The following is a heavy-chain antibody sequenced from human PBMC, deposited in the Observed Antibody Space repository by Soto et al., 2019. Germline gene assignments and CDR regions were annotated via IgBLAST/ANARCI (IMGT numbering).Heavy chain of an antibody. CDR3: ASWRGYEMFDP. D-gene: IGHD5-12*01. CDR1: GGSISSSNW. CDR2: IYHSGST. Sequence: QVQLQESGPGLVKPSGTLSLTCAVSGGSISSSNWWSWVRQPPGKGLEWIGEIYHSGSTNYNPSLKSRVTISVDKSQNQFSLTLSAVTAADTAVYYCASWRGYEMFDPWGQGTLVTVSS. V-gene: IGHV4-4*02. J-gene: IGHJ5*02.